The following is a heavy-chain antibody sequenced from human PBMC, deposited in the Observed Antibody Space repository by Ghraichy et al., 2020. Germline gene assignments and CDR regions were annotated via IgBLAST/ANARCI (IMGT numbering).Heavy chain of an antibody. V-gene: IGHV3-30*18. D-gene: IGHD3-3*01. CDR3: AKVRWGY. CDR2: ISYDGSNK. Sequence: GGSLRLSCAASGFTFSSYGMHWVRQAPGKGLEWVAVISYDGSNKYYADSVKGRFTISRDNSKNTLYLQMNSQRAEDTAVYYCAKVRWGYWGQGTLVTVSS. CDR1: GFTFSSYG. J-gene: IGHJ4*02.